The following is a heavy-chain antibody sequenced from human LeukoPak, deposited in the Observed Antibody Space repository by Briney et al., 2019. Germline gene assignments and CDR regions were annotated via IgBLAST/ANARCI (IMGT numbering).Heavy chain of an antibody. J-gene: IGHJ4*02. CDR3: ARVLYDYGSGSYYYAY. Sequence: GGSLRLSCAASGFTFSSYAMSWVRQAPGKGLEWVSAISGSGGSTYYADSVKGRFTISRDNSKNTLYLQMNSLRAEDTAVYYCARVLYDYGSGSYYYAYWGQGTLVTVSS. CDR2: ISGSGGST. CDR1: GFTFSSYA. V-gene: IGHV3-23*01. D-gene: IGHD3-10*01.